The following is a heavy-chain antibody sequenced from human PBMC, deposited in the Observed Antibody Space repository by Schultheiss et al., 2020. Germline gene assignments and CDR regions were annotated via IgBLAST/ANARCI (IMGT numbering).Heavy chain of an antibody. V-gene: IGHV3-13*01. CDR1: GFTFSSYD. D-gene: IGHD2-2*01. J-gene: IGHJ6*02. Sequence: GESLKISCAASGFTFSSYDMHWVRQATGKGLEWVSAIGTAGDTYYPGSVKGRFTISRENAKNSLYLQMNSLRAGDTAVYYCARGGNSAAMPSYYYGMDVWGQGTTVNVSS. CDR2: IGTAGDT. CDR3: ARGGNSAAMPSYYYGMDV.